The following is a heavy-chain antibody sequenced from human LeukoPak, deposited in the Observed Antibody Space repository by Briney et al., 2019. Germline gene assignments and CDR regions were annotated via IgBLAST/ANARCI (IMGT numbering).Heavy chain of an antibody. J-gene: IGHJ4*02. CDR1: GFTFSNYG. Sequence: PGRSLRLSCAASGFTFSNYGMHWVRQAPGKGLEWVAVIWYDGSNKDYADSVKGRITISRDNPKNTLYLQMNSLRAEDTAVYYCARDEEYSGSYGGSYFDYWGQGTLVTVSS. CDR2: IWYDGSNK. D-gene: IGHD1-26*01. V-gene: IGHV3-33*01. CDR3: ARDEEYSGSYGGSYFDY.